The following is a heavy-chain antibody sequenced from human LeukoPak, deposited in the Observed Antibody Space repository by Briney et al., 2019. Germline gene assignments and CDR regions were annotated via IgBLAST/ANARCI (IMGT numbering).Heavy chain of an antibody. D-gene: IGHD2-2*01. Sequence: GGSLRLSCAASGFTFDDYGMSWVRHAPGKGLEWVSGINWNGGSTVYAESVKGRFTISRDNAKNSLYLQMNSLRAEDTALYYCARGHCSSTSCRTVYYYMDVWGEGTTVTVSS. V-gene: IGHV3-20*04. CDR1: GFTFDDYG. J-gene: IGHJ6*03. CDR3: ARGHCSSTSCRTVYYYMDV. CDR2: INWNGGST.